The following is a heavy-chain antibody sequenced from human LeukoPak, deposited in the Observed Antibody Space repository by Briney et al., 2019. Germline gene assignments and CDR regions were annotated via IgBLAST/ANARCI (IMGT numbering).Heavy chain of an antibody. J-gene: IGHJ3*02. D-gene: IGHD1-7*01. CDR1: GFIFSSYW. V-gene: IGHV3-74*01. CDR2: LNGDGSST. Sequence: GGSLRLSCAASGFIFSSYWMHWVHQAPGKGLVWVSRLNGDGSSTLYLDSVRGRLTISRDNIKNTVYLHMNSLRGEDTGVYFCARERWNSEAFDIWGQGTVVTVSS. CDR3: ARERWNSEAFDI.